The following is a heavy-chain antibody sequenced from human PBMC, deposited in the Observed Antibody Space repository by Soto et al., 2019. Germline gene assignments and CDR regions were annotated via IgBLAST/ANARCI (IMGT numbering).Heavy chain of an antibody. CDR2: IYYSGST. CDR1: GGFISSYY. J-gene: IGHJ5*02. Sequence: SETLSLTCTVSGGFISSYYWSWIRQPPGEGLEWIGYIYYSGSTNYNPSLKSRVTISVDTSKNQFSLKLSSVTAADTAVYYCARCYNWFDPWGQGTLVTVSS. V-gene: IGHV4-59*01. CDR3: ARCYNWFDP. D-gene: IGHD3-10*01.